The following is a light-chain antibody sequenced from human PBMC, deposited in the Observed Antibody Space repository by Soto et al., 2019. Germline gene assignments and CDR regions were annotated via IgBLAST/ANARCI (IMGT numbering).Light chain of an antibody. CDR2: DAS. V-gene: IGKV1-5*01. Sequence: TQSPSSLSTSIGDRVTITCRASQSISSWLAWYQQKPGKAPKLLIYDASSLESGVPSRFSGSGSGTEFTLTISSLQPDDFATYYCQQYNSYSWTFGQGTKVDLK. CDR3: QQYNSYSWT. J-gene: IGKJ1*01. CDR1: QSISSW.